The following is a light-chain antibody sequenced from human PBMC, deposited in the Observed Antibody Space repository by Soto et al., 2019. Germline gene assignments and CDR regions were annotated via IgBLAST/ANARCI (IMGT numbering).Light chain of an antibody. CDR2: DDS. Sequence: YELTQPPSVSVAPGQTARIPCGGDNIGSKSVHWYQQKPGQAPVLVVYDDSDRPSGIPERFSGSNSENTATLTISRVEAGDEADFYCQVWDRITDHWVFGGGTKLTVL. J-gene: IGLJ3*02. CDR1: NIGSKS. V-gene: IGLV3-21*02. CDR3: QVWDRITDHWV.